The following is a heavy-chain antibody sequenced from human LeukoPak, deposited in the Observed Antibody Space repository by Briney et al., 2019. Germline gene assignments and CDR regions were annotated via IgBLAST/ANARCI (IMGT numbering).Heavy chain of an antibody. Sequence: GGSLRLSCAGAGFTFSTYSMNWVRQAPGKGLEWVSSISSSGSYRYYADSVKGRFTISRDNAKKSLYLQMNRLRAEDTAVYYCAKCSGGSYYHSDDYWGQGTLVTVSS. CDR1: GFTFSTYS. D-gene: IGHD2-15*01. CDR3: AKCSGGSYYHSDDY. V-gene: IGHV3-21*01. CDR2: ISSSGSYR. J-gene: IGHJ4*02.